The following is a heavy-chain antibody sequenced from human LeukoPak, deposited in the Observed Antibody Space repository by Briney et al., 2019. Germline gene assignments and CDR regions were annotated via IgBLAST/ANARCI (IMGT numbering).Heavy chain of an antibody. V-gene: IGHV1-2*04. Sequence: ASVKVSCKASGYTFTGYYMHWVRQAPGRGLEWMGWINPNSGGTNYAQKFQGWVTMTRDTSISTAYMELSRLRSDDTAVYYCARGNLRAQPGAFDIWGQGTMVTVSS. CDR2: INPNSGGT. D-gene: IGHD1-14*01. CDR1: GYTFTGYY. CDR3: ARGNLRAQPGAFDI. J-gene: IGHJ3*02.